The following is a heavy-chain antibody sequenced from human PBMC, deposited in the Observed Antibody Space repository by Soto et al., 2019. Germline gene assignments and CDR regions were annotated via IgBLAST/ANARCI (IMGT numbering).Heavy chain of an antibody. J-gene: IGHJ5*02. CDR1: GFSLTTRGVG. D-gene: IGHD4-17*01. CDR2: IYWDDDQ. V-gene: IGHV2-5*02. Sequence: QITLKESGPPLVKPTQTLTMTCHFSGFSLTTRGVGVGWIRQPPGKALECLALIYWDDDQRYSPSLHSRLSITKDTSKVHAVQTMTNVDPGDTAAYYCALIPNDYHPDGFDPWGQGTLVSVSS. CDR3: ALIPNDYHPDGFDP.